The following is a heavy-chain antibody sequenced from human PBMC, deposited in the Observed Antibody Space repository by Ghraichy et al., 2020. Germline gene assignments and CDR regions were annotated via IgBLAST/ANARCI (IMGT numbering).Heavy chain of an antibody. Sequence: GGSLRLSCAASGFTFSSYTMSWVRQAPGKGLEWVSYISSSSSTIYYADSVKGRFTISRDNAKNSLYLQMNSLRDEDTAVYYCARTRGSYFDWGSDYWGQGTLVTVSS. J-gene: IGHJ4*02. CDR3: ARTRGSYFDWGSDY. CDR1: GFTFSSYT. D-gene: IGHD3-9*01. CDR2: ISSSSSTI. V-gene: IGHV3-48*02.